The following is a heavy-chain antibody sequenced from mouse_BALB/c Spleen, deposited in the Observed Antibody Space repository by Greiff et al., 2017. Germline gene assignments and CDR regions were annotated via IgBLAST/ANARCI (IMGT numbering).Heavy chain of an antibody. Sequence: EVKLVESGPELVKPGASVKMSCKASGYTFTSYVMHWVKEKPGQGLEWIGYINPYNDGTKYNEKFKGKATLTSDKSSSTAYMELSSLTSEDSAVYYCARVGITPYAMDYWGQGTSVTVSS. V-gene: IGHV1-14*01. CDR1: GYTFTSYV. CDR2: INPYNDGT. D-gene: IGHD1-1*01. J-gene: IGHJ4*01. CDR3: ARVGITPYAMDY.